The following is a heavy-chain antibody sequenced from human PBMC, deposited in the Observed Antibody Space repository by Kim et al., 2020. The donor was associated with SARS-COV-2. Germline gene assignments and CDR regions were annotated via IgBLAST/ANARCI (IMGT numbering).Heavy chain of an antibody. V-gene: IGHV1-3*01. Sequence: ASVKVSCKASGYTFTSYAMHWVRQAPGQRLEWMGWINAGTGNTKYSQKFQGRVTITRDTSASTAYMELSSLRSEDTAVYYCARGYYDSSGYYYPGYFDYW. CDR1: GYTFTSYA. CDR2: INAGTGNT. J-gene: IGHJ4*01. D-gene: IGHD3-22*01. CDR3: ARGYYDSSGYYYPGYFDY.